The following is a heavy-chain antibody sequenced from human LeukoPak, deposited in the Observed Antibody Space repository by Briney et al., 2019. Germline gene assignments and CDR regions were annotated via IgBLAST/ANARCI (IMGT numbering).Heavy chain of an antibody. CDR3: ARDRLRYGDSPLDY. D-gene: IGHD4-17*01. CDR2: ISAYNGNT. CDR1: GFTFTSYG. V-gene: IGHV1-18*01. J-gene: IGHJ4*02. Sequence: GGSLRLSCAASGFTFTSYGISWVRQAPGQGLEWMGWISAYNGNTNYAQKLQGRVTTTTDTSTSTAYMELRSLRSDDTAVYYCARDRLRYGDSPLDYWGQGTLVTVSS.